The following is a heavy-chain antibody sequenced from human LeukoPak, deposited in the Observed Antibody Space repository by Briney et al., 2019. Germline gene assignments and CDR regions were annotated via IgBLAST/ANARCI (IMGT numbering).Heavy chain of an antibody. CDR3: ASPGDNYAILGLDY. CDR2: ISSDGTTT. D-gene: IGHD3-9*01. CDR1: GFTLSKYW. V-gene: IGHV3-74*01. J-gene: IGHJ4*02. Sequence: PGGSRRLSCAASGFTLSKYWMHWVRQAPGKGLAWVSRISSDGTTTAYADSVKGRFTISRDSAKNMLYLQMNSLRVEDTAMYYCASPGDNYAILGLDYWGQGTLVTVSS.